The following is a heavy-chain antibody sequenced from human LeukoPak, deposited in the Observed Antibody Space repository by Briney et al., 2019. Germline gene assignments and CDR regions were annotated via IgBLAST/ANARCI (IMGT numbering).Heavy chain of an antibody. D-gene: IGHD5-12*01. V-gene: IGHV3-43D*03. CDR1: GFTFDDYA. Sequence: GGSLRLSCAASGFTFDDYAMHWVRQAPGKGLEWVSLISWDGGSTYADSVKGRFTISRDNSKNSLYLQMDSLRAEDTAVYYCARDRRVTTSFMDVWGKGTTVTVSS. CDR3: ARDRRVTTSFMDV. J-gene: IGHJ6*03. CDR2: ISWDGGST.